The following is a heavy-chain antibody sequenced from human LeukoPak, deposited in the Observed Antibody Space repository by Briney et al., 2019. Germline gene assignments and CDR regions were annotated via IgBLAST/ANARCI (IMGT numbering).Heavy chain of an antibody. Sequence: AGSRRLSCAASGFTFSSYWMHWVRQAPGKGLAWVSRINRDGSRTNYADSVKGRFTPSRDNAKNTLHLQKHSVRPEYTAVYFCARGYYDGSGYYYVPVNYYFDSCGQGTLVTVSS. J-gene: IGHJ4*02. V-gene: IGHV3-74*01. CDR3: ARGYYDGSGYYYVPVNYYFDS. CDR2: INRDGSRT. D-gene: IGHD3-22*01. CDR1: GFTFSSYW.